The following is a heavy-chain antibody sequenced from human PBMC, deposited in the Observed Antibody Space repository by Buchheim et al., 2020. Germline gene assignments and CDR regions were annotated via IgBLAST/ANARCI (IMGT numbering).Heavy chain of an antibody. D-gene: IGHD4/OR15-4a*01. J-gene: IGHJ6*02. CDR3: ASGPGVLRMDV. V-gene: IGHV3-7*01. Sequence: EVQLVESGGGLVQRGGSLRLSCAASGFRFNTWLSWVRQAPGKGLEWVATLKEDGSEKYYVDSVKDRFTISRADAKTSMFLQMNSLRVEDTAGYYCASGPGVLRMDVWGQGT. CDR2: LKEDGSEK. CDR1: GFRFNTW.